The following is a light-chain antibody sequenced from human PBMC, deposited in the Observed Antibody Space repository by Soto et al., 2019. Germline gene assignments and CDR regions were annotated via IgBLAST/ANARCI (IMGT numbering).Light chain of an antibody. CDR1: QSVSSSY. J-gene: IGKJ2*01. V-gene: IGKV3-20*01. Sequence: EIVLTQSPGTLSLSPGERATLSCRASQSVSSSYLAWYQQKPGQAPRLLIYGASSRATSIPDRFSGSGSGTDFTLTISRLEPGDFAVYYCQQYGSSPATFGQGTKLEIK. CDR2: GAS. CDR3: QQYGSSPAT.